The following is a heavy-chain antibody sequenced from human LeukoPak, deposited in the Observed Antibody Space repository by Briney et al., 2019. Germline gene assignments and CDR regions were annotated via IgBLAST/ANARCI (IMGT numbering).Heavy chain of an antibody. V-gene: IGHV3-30*04. Sequence: PGGSLRLSCAASGFTFSSYAMHWVRQAPGKGLEWVAVISYDGSNKYYADSVKGRFTISRDNSKNTLYLQMNSLRAEDTAVYYCAKGRGSYYYDAFDIWGQGTMVTVSS. CDR3: AKGRGSYYYDAFDI. J-gene: IGHJ3*02. CDR2: ISYDGSNK. D-gene: IGHD1-26*01. CDR1: GFTFSSYA.